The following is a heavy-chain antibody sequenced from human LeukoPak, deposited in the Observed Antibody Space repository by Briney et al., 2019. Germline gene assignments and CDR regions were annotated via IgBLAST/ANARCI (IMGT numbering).Heavy chain of an antibody. Sequence: ASVKVSCKASGYTFTSYAMHWVRQATGQRLEWMGWINAGNGNTKYSQKFQGRVTITRDTSASTAYMELSSLRSEDTAVYYCARDHGYYYDSSGYYFSPYYFDYWGQGTLVTVSS. CDR3: ARDHGYYYDSSGYYFSPYYFDY. CDR1: GYTFTSYA. J-gene: IGHJ4*02. V-gene: IGHV1-3*01. CDR2: INAGNGNT. D-gene: IGHD3-22*01.